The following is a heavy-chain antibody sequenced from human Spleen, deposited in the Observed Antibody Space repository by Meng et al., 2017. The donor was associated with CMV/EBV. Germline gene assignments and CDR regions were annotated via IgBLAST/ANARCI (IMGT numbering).Heavy chain of an antibody. V-gene: IGHV3-30*04. D-gene: IGHD6-13*01. CDR1: GFTFTSHA. J-gene: IGHJ2*01. CDR2: ISHDGNNK. CDR3: ARGVSGSWKTYWYFDL. Sequence: GGSLRLSCGASGFTFTSHAMHWVRQAPGKGLEWVASISHDGNNKYHADSAKGRFTISRDNSKSTLYLQMNSLRAEDTAVYYCARGVSGSWKTYWYFDLWGRGTLVTVSS.